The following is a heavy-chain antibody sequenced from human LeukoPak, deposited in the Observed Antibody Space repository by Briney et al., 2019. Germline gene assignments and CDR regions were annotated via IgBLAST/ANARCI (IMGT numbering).Heavy chain of an antibody. Sequence: PSQTLSLTCTVSGGSISSGSYYWSWIRQPAGKGLEWIGRIYTSGSTNYNPSLKSRVTISVDTSKNQFSLKLSSVTAADTAVYYCARVKWELLSANYYYYMDVWGKGTTVTVSS. D-gene: IGHD1-26*01. CDR2: IYTSGST. V-gene: IGHV4-61*02. J-gene: IGHJ6*03. CDR1: GGSISSGSYY. CDR3: ARVKWELLSANYYYYMDV.